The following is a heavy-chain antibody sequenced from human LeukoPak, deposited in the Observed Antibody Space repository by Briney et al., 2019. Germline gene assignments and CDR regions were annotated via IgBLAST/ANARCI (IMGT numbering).Heavy chain of an antibody. J-gene: IGHJ4*02. V-gene: IGHV3-30*03. Sequence: PGGSLRLSCAASGFTFSSYGMHWVRQAPGKGLEWVAVISYDGSNKYYADSVKGRFTISRDNAKNTLYLQMNSLRAEETAVYYCATDRNGGKYYDYWGQGTLVTVSS. CDR2: ISYDGSNK. CDR1: GFTFSSYG. D-gene: IGHD1-26*01. CDR3: ATDRNGGKYYDY.